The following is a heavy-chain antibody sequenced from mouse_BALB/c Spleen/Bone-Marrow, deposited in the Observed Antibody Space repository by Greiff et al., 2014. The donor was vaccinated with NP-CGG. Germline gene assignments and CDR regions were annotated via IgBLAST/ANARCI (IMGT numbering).Heavy chain of an antibody. V-gene: IGHV1-14*01. CDR2: INPYNDGT. Sequence: VQLQQSGPDLVKPGASVKMSCKASGYTFTSFVMHWVKQKPGQGLEWIGYINPYNDGTKYNEKFKDKATLSSDKSSSTAYMELSSLTSEDSAVYYCGRRESGTWFAYWGQGTLVTVSA. CDR1: GYTFTSFV. D-gene: IGHD4-1*01. J-gene: IGHJ3*01. CDR3: GRRESGTWFAY.